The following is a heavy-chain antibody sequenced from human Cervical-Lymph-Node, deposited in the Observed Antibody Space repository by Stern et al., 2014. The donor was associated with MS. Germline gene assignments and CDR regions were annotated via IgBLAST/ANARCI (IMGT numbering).Heavy chain of an antibody. J-gene: IGHJ6*02. V-gene: IGHV1-8*01. D-gene: IGHD3-10*01. CDR1: GYTFTNYN. CDR3: ARVRFYGSGIYYALGDGMDV. CDR2: MNPNSGNK. Sequence: VQLVESGAEVKKPGASVKVSCKASGYTFTNYNIDWVRQATGQGLEWMGWMNPNSGNKGYAQRFQGRVNMTRDPSTSTAYMELSSLKAEDTAVYYCARVRFYGSGIYYALGDGMDVWGQGTTVTVSS.